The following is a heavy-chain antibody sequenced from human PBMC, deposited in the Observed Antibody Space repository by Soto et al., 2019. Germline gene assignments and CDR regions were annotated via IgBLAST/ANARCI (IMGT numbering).Heavy chain of an antibody. CDR2: IRSKAYGGTT. CDR3: TRAGSRDIAAAAIDY. J-gene: IGHJ4*02. CDR1: GFTFGDYA. D-gene: IGHD6-13*01. V-gene: IGHV3-49*03. Sequence: GGSLRLSCTASGFTFGDYAMSWFRQAPGKGLEWVGFIRSKAYGGTTEYAASVKGRFTISRDDSKSIAYLQMNSLKTEDTAVYYCTRAGSRDIAAAAIDYWGQGTLVTVSS.